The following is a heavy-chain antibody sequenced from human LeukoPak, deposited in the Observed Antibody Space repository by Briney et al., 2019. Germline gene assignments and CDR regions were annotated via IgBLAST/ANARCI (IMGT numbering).Heavy chain of an antibody. V-gene: IGHV3-53*01. D-gene: IGHD4-17*01. CDR1: GFTVSTNY. CDR3: ARNKWGDYTGSDY. CDR2: IYSGGRT. J-gene: IGHJ4*02. Sequence: GGSLRLSCAASGFTVSTNYMNWVRQAPGKGLEWVSIIYSGGRTYYADSVKGRFTISRDNSKNTLYLQMNSLRVEDTAVYYCARNKWGDYTGSDYWSQGTLVTVSS.